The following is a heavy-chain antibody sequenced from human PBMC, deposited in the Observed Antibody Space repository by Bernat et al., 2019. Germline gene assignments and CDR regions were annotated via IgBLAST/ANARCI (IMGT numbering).Heavy chain of an antibody. Sequence: QVQLVQSGAEVKKPGSSVKVSCKASGGTFSSYAISWVRQAPGQGLEWMGGNIPIFGTANYAQKFQGRVTITADESTSTAYMELSSLRSEDTAVYYCARGAFDFWSGYYLPRFDYWGQGTLVTVSS. V-gene: IGHV1-69*01. J-gene: IGHJ4*02. D-gene: IGHD3-3*01. CDR1: GGTFSSYA. CDR2: NIPIFGTA. CDR3: ARGAFDFWSGYYLPRFDY.